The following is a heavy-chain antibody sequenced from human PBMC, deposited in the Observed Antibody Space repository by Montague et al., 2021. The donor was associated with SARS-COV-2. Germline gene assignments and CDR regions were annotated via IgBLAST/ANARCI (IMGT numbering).Heavy chain of an antibody. J-gene: IGHJ4*02. Sequence: SETLSLTCTVSGGSISSSSYYWGWIRQPPGKGLEWIGSIYYSGSTYYNPSLKSRVTISVDTSKNQFSLKLSSVTAADTAVYYCARAPFMITFGGVITRPRGYYFGYWGQGTLVTVSS. CDR2: IYYSGST. V-gene: IGHV4-39*07. D-gene: IGHD3-16*01. CDR1: GGSISSSSYY. CDR3: ARAPFMITFGGVITRPRGYYFGY.